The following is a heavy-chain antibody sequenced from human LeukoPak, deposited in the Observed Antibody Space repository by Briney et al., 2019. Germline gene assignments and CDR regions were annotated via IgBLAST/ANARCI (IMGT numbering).Heavy chain of an antibody. D-gene: IGHD1-26*01. Sequence: SETLSLTCAVSGGSISSSNWWSWVRQPPGKGLEWIGEIYHSGSTNYNPSLKSRVTISVDKSKNQFSLNVSSVTAADTAVYYCARAEVVGAHLRSGYFQHWGQGTLVIVSS. J-gene: IGHJ1*01. CDR3: ARAEVVGAHLRSGYFQH. CDR2: IYHSGST. CDR1: GGSISSSNW. V-gene: IGHV4-4*02.